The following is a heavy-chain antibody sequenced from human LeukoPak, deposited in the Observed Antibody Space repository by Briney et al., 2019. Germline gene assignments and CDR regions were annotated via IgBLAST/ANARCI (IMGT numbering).Heavy chain of an antibody. D-gene: IGHD3-16*01. V-gene: IGHV3-53*01. CDR2: TYSSGNT. J-gene: IGHJ4*02. CDR1: GLTVSSSY. CDR3: ARRINTAWGIEY. Sequence: GRSLRLSCPASGLTVSSSYMNWVRQAPGKGLEWVSVTYSSGNTYDADSVKGRFTVSRDNSKNTLYLQMNSLRPDDTAVYYCARRINTAWGIEYWGQGTLVTVAS.